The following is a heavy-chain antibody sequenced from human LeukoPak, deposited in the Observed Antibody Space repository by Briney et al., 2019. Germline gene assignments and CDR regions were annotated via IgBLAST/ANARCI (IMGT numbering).Heavy chain of an antibody. CDR2: IYYSGST. CDR3: ARDLQRALDI. V-gene: IGHV4-59*01. J-gene: IGHJ3*02. D-gene: IGHD4-11*01. CDR1: GGSISSYY. Sequence: SETLSLTCTVSGGSISSYYWSWIRQPPGKGLEWIGYIYYSGSTNYNPSLKSRVTISVDTSKNQFSLKLSSVTAADTAVYYCARDLQRALDIWGQGTMVTVSS.